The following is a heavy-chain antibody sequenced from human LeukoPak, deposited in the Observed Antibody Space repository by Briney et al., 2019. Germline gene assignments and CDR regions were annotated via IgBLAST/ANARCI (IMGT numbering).Heavy chain of an antibody. D-gene: IGHD2-15*01. CDR2: AYYTSKWIT. V-gene: IGHV6-1*01. CDR1: GDSVSSDTTA. Sequence: SQTLSLTCAISGDSVSSDTTAWNWIRQSPSRGLEWLGRAYYTSKWITNYAVSVRSRITVNPNTSNNQFSLQLNSVTPEDTAVYYCAREVVSSPSYFDSWGQGTLVTVSS. CDR3: AREVVSSPSYFDS. J-gene: IGHJ4*02.